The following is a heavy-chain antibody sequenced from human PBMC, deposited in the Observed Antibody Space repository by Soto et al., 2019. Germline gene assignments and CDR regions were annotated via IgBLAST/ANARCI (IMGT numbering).Heavy chain of an antibody. CDR2: ISSSGGSI. D-gene: IGHD6-19*01. J-gene: IGHJ4*02. CDR3: ARVGGTGWITDY. CDR1: GFTFSDYY. Sequence: GGPLRLSCAASGFTFSDYYMSWIRQAPGKGLDWISYISSSGGSIYYVDSVKGRFTISRDNAKNSVYLQMNSLRADDTAVYYCARVGGTGWITDYWGRGTLVTVSS. V-gene: IGHV3-11*01.